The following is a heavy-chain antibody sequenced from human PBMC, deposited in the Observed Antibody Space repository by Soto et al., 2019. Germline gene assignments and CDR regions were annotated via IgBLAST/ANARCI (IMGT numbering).Heavy chain of an antibody. CDR2: ISPHNRNT. CDR3: AIDEGGYDILTGYYKAHHFDQ. V-gene: IGHV1-18*01. CDR1: GYTFGHFY. D-gene: IGHD3-9*01. J-gene: IGHJ4*02. Sequence: QVQLVQSGAEVKRPGDSVKVSCQASGYTFGHFYITWVRQAPGQGLEWMGAISPHNRNTNYAEKFRGRVTMTTDTSTTTAYMALRSLRSDDTAVYYCAIDEGGYDILTGYYKAHHFDQWGQGALVTVSS.